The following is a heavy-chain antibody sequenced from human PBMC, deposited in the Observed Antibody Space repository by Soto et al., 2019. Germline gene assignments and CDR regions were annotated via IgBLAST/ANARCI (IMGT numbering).Heavy chain of an antibody. Sequence: QLQLQESGPGLVKPSETLSLTCTVSGGSISSSSYYWGWIRQPPGKGLEWIGRIYYRGNTYYNPSLKSQVTIAVDTSKNQSSLKLSSVTAADTAVYYCARDGGGYCSGGSCQVDYWGQGTLVTVSS. V-gene: IGHV4-39*02. CDR1: GGSISSSSYY. J-gene: IGHJ4*02. CDR2: IYYRGNT. D-gene: IGHD2-15*01. CDR3: ARDGGGYCSGGSCQVDY.